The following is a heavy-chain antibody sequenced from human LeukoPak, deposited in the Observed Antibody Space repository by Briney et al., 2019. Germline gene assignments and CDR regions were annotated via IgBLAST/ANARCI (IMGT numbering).Heavy chain of an antibody. CDR3: ARDPRYCSSIICSQPFDY. J-gene: IGHJ4*02. Sequence: PGGSPRLSCAASGFTLSGSWMSWVRQAPGKGLEWVANIKHDGSETDYVDSVKGRFTISRDNAKNSLYLQMNNLRAEDTAVYYCARDPRYCSSIICSQPFDYWGQGTLVTVSS. CDR1: GFTLSGSW. V-gene: IGHV3-7*01. CDR2: IKHDGSET. D-gene: IGHD2-2*01.